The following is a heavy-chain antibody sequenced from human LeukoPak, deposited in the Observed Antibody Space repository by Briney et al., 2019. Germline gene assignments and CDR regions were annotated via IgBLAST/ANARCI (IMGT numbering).Heavy chain of an antibody. J-gene: IGHJ4*02. D-gene: IGHD4-17*01. CDR3: AKHYGDYFLDF. CDR2: ISYDGSNK. CDR1: GFTFSSYG. Sequence: GGSLRLSCAASGFTFSSYGMHWVRQAPGKGLEWVAVISYDGSNKYYAGSVKGRFTISRDNSKNTLYLQMHSLRDEDTAIYYCAKHYGDYFLDFWGQGTLVTVSS. V-gene: IGHV3-30*18.